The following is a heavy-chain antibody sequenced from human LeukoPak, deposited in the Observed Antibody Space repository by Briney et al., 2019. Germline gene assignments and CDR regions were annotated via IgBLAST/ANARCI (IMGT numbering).Heavy chain of an antibody. CDR1: GGSISSYY. CDR3: ARQADFGDYYVDY. Sequence: SETLSLTCAVSGGSISSYYWSWIRQPPGKGLEWIGYIYYSGSTNYNPSLKSRVTISVDTSKNQFSLKLSSVTAADTAVYYCARQADFGDYYVDYWGQGTLVTVSS. CDR2: IYYSGST. D-gene: IGHD4-17*01. J-gene: IGHJ4*02. V-gene: IGHV4-59*08.